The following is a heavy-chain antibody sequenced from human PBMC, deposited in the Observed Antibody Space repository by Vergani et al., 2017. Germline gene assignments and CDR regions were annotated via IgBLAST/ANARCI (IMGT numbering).Heavy chain of an antibody. CDR2: IDTSDSYT. CDR1: GYSFTSYW. V-gene: IGHV5-10-1*03. J-gene: IGHJ3*02. Sequence: DVQLVQSGAEVKKPGESLRISCKGSGYSFTSYWISWVRQMPGKGLEWMGRIDTSDSYTNYSPSFQGHVTISADKSISTAYLQWSSLKASDTAMYYCASNYYDSSGYYDGAFDIWGQGTMVTVSS. CDR3: ASNYYDSSGYYDGAFDI. D-gene: IGHD3-22*01.